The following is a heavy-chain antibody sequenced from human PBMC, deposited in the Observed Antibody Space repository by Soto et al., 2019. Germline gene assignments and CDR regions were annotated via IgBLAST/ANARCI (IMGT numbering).Heavy chain of an antibody. CDR3: ARDYYDSSGYYF. CDR2: INPNSGGT. V-gene: IGHV1-2*02. J-gene: IGHJ4*02. Sequence: ASVKVSCKASGYTFTGYYMHWVRQAPGQGLEWMGWINPNSGGTNYAQKFQGRVTMTRDTSISTAYMELSRLRSDDTAVYYCARDYYDSSGYYFWGQGTMVTVYS. D-gene: IGHD3-22*01. CDR1: GYTFTGYY.